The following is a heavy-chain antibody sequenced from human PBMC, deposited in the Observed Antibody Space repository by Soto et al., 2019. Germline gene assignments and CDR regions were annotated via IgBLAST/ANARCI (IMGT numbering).Heavy chain of an antibody. CDR3: ATGYFDL. V-gene: IGHV3-48*01. Sequence: EVQLVESGGGLIQPGGSLRLSCAASEFTFSSYSMSWVRQAPGKGLEWVSYISGGSISSTIYYADSAKGRFTISRDNAKNSLYLQMNSLRAEDTAVYYCATGYFDLWGRGTLVTVSS. CDR2: ISGGSISSTI. CDR1: EFTFSSYS. J-gene: IGHJ2*01.